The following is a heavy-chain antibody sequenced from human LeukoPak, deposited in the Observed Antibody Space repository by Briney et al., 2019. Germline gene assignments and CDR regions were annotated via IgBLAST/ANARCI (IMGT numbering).Heavy chain of an antibody. J-gene: IGHJ4*02. CDR3: ASSSLRGGKGGY. D-gene: IGHD4-23*01. V-gene: IGHV3-7*01. Sequence: GGSLRLSCAASGFTFSSSWMSWVRQAPGKGLEWVTNVNPDGSDKYYLDSVKGRFTISRDNAKNSLYLQMNSLRAEDTAVYYCASSSLRGGKGGYWGQGTLVTVSS. CDR1: GFTFSSSW. CDR2: VNPDGSDK.